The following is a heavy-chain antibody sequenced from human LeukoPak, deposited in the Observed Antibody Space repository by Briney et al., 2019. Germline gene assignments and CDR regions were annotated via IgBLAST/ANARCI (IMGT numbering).Heavy chain of an antibody. J-gene: IGHJ4*02. V-gene: IGHV3-69-1*01. CDR1: GFTLRNYA. Sequence: PGGSLRLSCAASGFTLRNYALTWVRQAPGKGLEWVSSISGDAYAWYTDSVKGRFTISRDNAKNSLYLQMNSLRAEDTAVYYCARGGHYDFWSGYYTDFDYWGQGTLVTVSS. D-gene: IGHD3-3*01. CDR2: ISGDAYA. CDR3: ARGGHYDFWSGYYTDFDY.